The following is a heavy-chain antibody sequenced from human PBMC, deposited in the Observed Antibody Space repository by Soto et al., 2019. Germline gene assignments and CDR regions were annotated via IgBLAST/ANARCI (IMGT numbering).Heavy chain of an antibody. CDR2: ISGSGGST. D-gene: IGHD1-1*01. J-gene: IGHJ6*03. Sequence: GGSLRLSCAASGFTFSSYAMSWVRQAPGKGLEWVSAISGSGGSTYYADSVKGRFTISRDNSKNTLYLQMNSLRAEDTAVYYCAKDQLELIGYYYYYMDVWGKGTTVTVSS. CDR3: AKDQLELIGYYYYYMDV. V-gene: IGHV3-23*01. CDR1: GFTFSSYA.